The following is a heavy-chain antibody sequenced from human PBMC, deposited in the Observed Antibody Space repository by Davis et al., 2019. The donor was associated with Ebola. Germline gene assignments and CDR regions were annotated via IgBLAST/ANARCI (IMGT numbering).Heavy chain of an antibody. CDR1: GDSMSPYY. D-gene: IGHD3-10*01. V-gene: IGHV4-59*01. J-gene: IGHJ4*02. Sequence: PSETLSLTCDVLGDSMSPYYWNWIRQSPGKGLEYIGYVYYTGNPNYPPSLRGRVSISVDRSRSQFSLNLTSVTAADTAVYYCARMRCSLESCYKLYFDFWGQGALVTVSS. CDR2: VYYTGNP. CDR3: ARMRCSLESCYKLYFDF.